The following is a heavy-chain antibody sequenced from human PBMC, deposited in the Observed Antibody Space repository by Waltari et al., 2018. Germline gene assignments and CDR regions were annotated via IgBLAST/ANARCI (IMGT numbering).Heavy chain of an antibody. CDR1: GGSFSGYY. V-gene: IGHV4-34*01. CDR2: INHSGST. CDR3: ARGTPYCSSTSCRNMDV. Sequence: QVQLQQWGAGLLKPSETLSLTCAVYGGSFSGYYWSWIRQPPGKGLEWIGEINHSGSTNDNPSLKSRVTISVDTSKNQFSLKLSSVTAADTAVYYCARGTPYCSSTSCRNMDVWGKGTTVTVSS. J-gene: IGHJ6*03. D-gene: IGHD2-2*01.